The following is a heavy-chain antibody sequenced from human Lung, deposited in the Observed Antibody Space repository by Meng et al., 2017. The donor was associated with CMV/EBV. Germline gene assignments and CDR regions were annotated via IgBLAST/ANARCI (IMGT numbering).Heavy chain of an antibody. J-gene: IGHJ4*01. Sequence: VQLVQSGAEVKRPGASSKISCQASGYSFSGFYLNWARQAPGHGLEWLGRVNPISDDTHLAQKFEGRITVTRGATINTAFMELTRLRPDDTAVYYCAKSSDNGWSSWGPGTLVTVSS. V-gene: IGHV1-2*06. CDR2: VNPISDDT. CDR1: GYSFSGFY. CDR3: AKSSDNGWSS. D-gene: IGHD6-19*01.